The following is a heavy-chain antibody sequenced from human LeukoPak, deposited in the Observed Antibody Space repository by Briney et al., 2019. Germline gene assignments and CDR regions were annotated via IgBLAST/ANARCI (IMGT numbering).Heavy chain of an antibody. CDR2: IDWDDDK. D-gene: IGHD3-22*01. CDR1: GFSLSTRGMR. J-gene: IGHJ4*02. V-gene: IGHV2-70*04. CDR3: ARAKYYYDSSGPEYYFDY. Sequence: ESGPALVKPTQTLTLTCTFSGFSLSTRGMRVSWIRQPPGKALEWLARIDWDDDKFYSTSLKTRLTISKDTSKNQVVLTMTNMDPVDTATYYCARAKYYYDSSGPEYYFDYWGQGTLVTVSS.